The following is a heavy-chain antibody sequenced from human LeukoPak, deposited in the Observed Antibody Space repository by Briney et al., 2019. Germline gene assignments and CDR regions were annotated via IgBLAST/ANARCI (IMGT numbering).Heavy chain of an antibody. CDR2: INPNSGGT. CDR3: ARAYYDFWSGYSYYYYYMDV. CDR1: GYTFTGYY. Sequence: ASVKVSCKASGYTFTGYYMHWVRQAPGQGLEWMGWINPNSGGTNYAQKFQGRVTMTRDTSISTAYMELSRLRSDDTAVYYCARAYYDFWSGYSYYYYYMDVWGKGTTVTVSS. V-gene: IGHV1-2*02. D-gene: IGHD3-3*01. J-gene: IGHJ6*03.